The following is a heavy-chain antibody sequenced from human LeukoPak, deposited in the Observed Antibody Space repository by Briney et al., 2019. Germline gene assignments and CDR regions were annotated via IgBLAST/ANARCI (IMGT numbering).Heavy chain of an antibody. D-gene: IGHD2-15*01. CDR3: ARRAGEYSHPYDY. V-gene: IGHV3-66*04. J-gene: IGHJ4*02. CDR1: GFTFSKYS. Sequence: PGGSLRLSCAASGFTFSKYSMNWVRQAPGKGLEWVSVIYSGGSTYYADSVKGRFTISRDNSKNTLYLQMNSLRAEDTAIYYCARRAGEYSHPYDYWGQGTLVTVSS. CDR2: IYSGGST.